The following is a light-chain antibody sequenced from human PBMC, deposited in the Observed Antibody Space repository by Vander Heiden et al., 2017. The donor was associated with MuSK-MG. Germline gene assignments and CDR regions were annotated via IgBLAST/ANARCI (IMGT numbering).Light chain of an antibody. CDR3: AAWDDSLTGRV. Sequence: QSVLTQPPSASGTPGKRVTISCSGSSSNIGSNYVYWYQQLPGTAPKLLIYRNNQRPSGVPDRFSGSKSGTSASLAISGLRSEDEADYYCAAWDDSLTGRVFGGGTKLTVL. J-gene: IGLJ3*02. CDR1: SSNIGSNY. V-gene: IGLV1-47*01. CDR2: RNN.